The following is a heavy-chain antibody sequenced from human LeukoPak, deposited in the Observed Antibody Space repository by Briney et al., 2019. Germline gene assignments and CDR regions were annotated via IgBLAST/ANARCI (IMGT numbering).Heavy chain of an antibody. CDR3: ARDPEARN. J-gene: IGHJ4*02. CDR2: IYYSGST. V-gene: IGHV4-59*01. Sequence: NASETLSLTCTVSGGSISSYYWSWIRQPPGKGLEWIGYIYYSGSTNYNPSLKSRVTISVDTSKNQFSLKLSSVTAADTAVYYCARDPEARNWGQGTLVTVSS. CDR1: GGSISSYY.